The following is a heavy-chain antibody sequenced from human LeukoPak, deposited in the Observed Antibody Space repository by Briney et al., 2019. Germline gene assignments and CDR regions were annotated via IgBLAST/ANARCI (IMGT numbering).Heavy chain of an antibody. V-gene: IGHV3-33*01. CDR1: GFTFSSYG. J-gene: IGHJ4*02. D-gene: IGHD3-22*01. CDR3: ARDPTAYYDSSGYYLNTIDF. Sequence: PGGSLRLSCAASGFTFSSYGMHWVRQAPGKGLEWAAVIWYDGSRKYYGESVKGRFTISRDNSKNTLYLQMNSLRAEDTAVYYCARDPTAYYDSSGYYLNTIDFWGQGTLVTVSS. CDR2: IWYDGSRK.